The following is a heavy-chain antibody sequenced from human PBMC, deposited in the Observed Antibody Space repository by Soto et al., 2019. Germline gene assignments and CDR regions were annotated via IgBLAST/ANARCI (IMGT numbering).Heavy chain of an antibody. J-gene: IGHJ4*02. CDR2: ISATGGGT. Sequence: SLRLSFAASGLKLSNYAMSWVRQAPGKGLEWVSLISATGGGTYYAGSVKGRFTISRDNSHNTLYLQVHSLTAEDTAVYYCANDRRAGGYSAFSFDCSGQ. D-gene: IGHD2-15*01. CDR3: ANDRRAGGYSAFSFDC. CDR1: GLKLSNYA. V-gene: IGHV3-23*01.